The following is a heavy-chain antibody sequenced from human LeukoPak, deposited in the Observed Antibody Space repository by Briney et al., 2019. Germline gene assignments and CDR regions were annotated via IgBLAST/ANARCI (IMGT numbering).Heavy chain of an antibody. V-gene: IGHV4-34*01. CDR3: AKFPRGYSGYDPPNWFDP. J-gene: IGHJ5*02. CDR2: INHSGST. Sequence: SETLSLTCAVYGGSFSGYYWSWIRQPPGKGLEWIGEINHSGSTNYNPSLKSRVTISVDTSKNQFSLKLSSVTAADTAVYYCAKFPRGYSGYDPPNWFDPWGQGTLVTVSS. CDR1: GGSFSGYY. D-gene: IGHD5-12*01.